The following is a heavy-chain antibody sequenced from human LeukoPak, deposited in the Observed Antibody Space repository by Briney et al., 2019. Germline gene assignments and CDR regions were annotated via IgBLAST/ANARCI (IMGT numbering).Heavy chain of an antibody. D-gene: IGHD2-21*02. CDR3: ARGTVTAPGIDY. Sequence: GGSLRLSCVASGFTFSNYWMSWVRQAPGKGLEWVANIKEDGVEKYYVDSVKGRFAISRDNAKNSVYLQINSLRADDTAVYYCARGTVTAPGIDYWGQGTLVTVSS. CDR1: GFTFSNYW. CDR2: IKEDGVEK. J-gene: IGHJ4*02. V-gene: IGHV3-7*01.